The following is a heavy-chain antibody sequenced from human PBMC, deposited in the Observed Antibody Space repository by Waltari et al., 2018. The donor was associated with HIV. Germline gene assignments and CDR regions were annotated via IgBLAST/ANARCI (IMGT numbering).Heavy chain of an antibody. CDR3: AKAVMETAVSSPVDC. D-gene: IGHD5-18*01. CDR1: GIPFNNFA. J-gene: IGHJ4*02. Sequence: EVQLVESGGGLVQPGGSLRLAFTAPGIPFNNFALSWVRQAPGKGLEWVSVISGSGGTTYYADSVKGRFTVSRDNFKNTVYLQMNSLRAGDTAIYYCAKAVMETAVSSPVDCWGQGALVTVSS. V-gene: IGHV3-23*04. CDR2: ISGSGGTT.